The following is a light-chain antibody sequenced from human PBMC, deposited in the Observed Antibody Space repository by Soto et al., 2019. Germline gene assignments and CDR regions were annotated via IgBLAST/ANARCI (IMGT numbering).Light chain of an antibody. CDR1: SSDVGGYDY. CDR2: DVS. CDR3: SSFAGSKTYV. V-gene: IGLV2-8*01. Sequence: QSALTQPPSASGSPGQSVTISCTGTSSDVGGYDYVSWYQQYPGKAPKLIIYDVSKRPSGVPDRFSGSKSGNTASLTVSGLQAEDDADYYCSSFAGSKTYVFGTGTKLTVL. J-gene: IGLJ1*01.